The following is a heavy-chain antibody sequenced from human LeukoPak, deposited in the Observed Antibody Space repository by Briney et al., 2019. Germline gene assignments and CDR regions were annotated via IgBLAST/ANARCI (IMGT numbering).Heavy chain of an antibody. CDR2: IYPGDSDT. Sequence: GESLKISCKGSGYSFTSYWIGWVRQMPGKGLEWMGIIYPGDSDTRYSPSFQGQVTISADKSISTAYLQWSSLKASDTVMYYCARAFWSGYYYYGMDVWGQGTTVTVSS. D-gene: IGHD3-3*01. V-gene: IGHV5-51*01. CDR3: ARAFWSGYYYYGMDV. CDR1: GYSFTSYW. J-gene: IGHJ6*02.